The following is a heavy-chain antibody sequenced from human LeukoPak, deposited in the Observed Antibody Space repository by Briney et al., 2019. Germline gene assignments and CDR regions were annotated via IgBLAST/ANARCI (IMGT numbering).Heavy chain of an antibody. Sequence: ASVKVSCKASGYTFTTYAMNWVRQAPGQGLEWMGWISAYNGNTNYAQKFQGRVTITADKSTSTAYMELSSLRSEDTAVYYCARVGLTVTVFDYWGQGTLVTVSS. CDR2: ISAYNGNT. CDR3: ARVGLTVTVFDY. V-gene: IGHV1-18*01. J-gene: IGHJ4*02. CDR1: GYTFTTYA. D-gene: IGHD4-17*01.